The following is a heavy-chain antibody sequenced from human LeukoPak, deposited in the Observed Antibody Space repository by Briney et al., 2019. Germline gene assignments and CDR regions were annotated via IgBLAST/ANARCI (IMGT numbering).Heavy chain of an antibody. CDR3: ARSSYSSSSSV. V-gene: IGHV3-7*03. Sequence: PGGSLRLSCADSGFTFSGFWMSWSRQAPGKGLEWVASINPDGSEGYYADVVKGRFTISRDNAKNSLYLQINSLRAEDTAVYYCARSSYSSSSSVWGQGTMVTVSS. D-gene: IGHD6-6*01. J-gene: IGHJ3*01. CDR2: INPDGSEG. CDR1: GFTFSGFW.